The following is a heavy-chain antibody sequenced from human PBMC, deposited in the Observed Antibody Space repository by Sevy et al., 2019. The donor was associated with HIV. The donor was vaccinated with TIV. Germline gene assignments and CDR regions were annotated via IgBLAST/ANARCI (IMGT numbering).Heavy chain of an antibody. CDR2: IGTAGDP. CDR3: ARGIRHYYDSTTPRGFDY. V-gene: IGHV3-13*05. Sequence: GGSLRLSCAASGFTFSSYDMHWVRQATGKGLEWVSAIGTAGDPYYPGSVKGRFTISRENAKNSLYLQMNSLRAGDTAVYYCARGIRHYYDSTTPRGFDYWGQGTLVTVSS. CDR1: GFTFSSYD. D-gene: IGHD3-22*01. J-gene: IGHJ4*02.